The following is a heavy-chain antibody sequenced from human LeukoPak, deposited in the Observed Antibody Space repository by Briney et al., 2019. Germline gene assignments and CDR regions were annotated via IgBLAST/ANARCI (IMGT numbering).Heavy chain of an antibody. CDR1: GGTFSSYA. J-gene: IGHJ4*02. CDR2: IIPIFGTA. D-gene: IGHD3-22*01. V-gene: IGHV1-69*05. Sequence: SVKVSCKASGGTFSSYAISWVRRAPGQGLEWMGGIIPIFGTANYAQKFQGRVTITTDESTSTAYMELSSLRSEDTAVYYCASRGPYYYDSSGYYTFDYWGQGTLVTVSS. CDR3: ASRGPYYYDSSGYYTFDY.